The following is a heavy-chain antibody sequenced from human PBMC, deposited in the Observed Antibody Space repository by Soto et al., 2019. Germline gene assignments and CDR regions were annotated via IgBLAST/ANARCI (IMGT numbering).Heavy chain of an antibody. CDR3: AASNWNDVGWFDP. CDR2: IVVGSGNT. J-gene: IGHJ5*02. Sequence: QMQLVQSGPEVKKPGTSVKVSCKASGFTFTSSAVQWVRQARGQRLEWIGWIVVGSGNTNYAQKFQERGTITRDMSTSTAYMELSSLRSEDTAVYYCAASNWNDVGWFDPWGQGTLVTVSS. D-gene: IGHD1-20*01. CDR1: GFTFTSSA. V-gene: IGHV1-58*01.